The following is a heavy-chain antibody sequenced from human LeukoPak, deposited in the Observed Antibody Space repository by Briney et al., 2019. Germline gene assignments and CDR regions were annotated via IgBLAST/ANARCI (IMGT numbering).Heavy chain of an antibody. J-gene: IGHJ6*02. CDR2: INPSGGST. Sequence: ASVKVSCKASGYTFTSYYMHWVRQAPGQGLEWMGIINPSGGSTSYAQKFQGRVTITADESTSTAYMELSSLRSEDTAVYYCARVGGYGSGSYSHYYYGTDVWGQGTTVTVSS. CDR1: GYTFTSYY. D-gene: IGHD3-10*01. V-gene: IGHV1-46*01. CDR3: ARVGGYGSGSYSHYYYGTDV.